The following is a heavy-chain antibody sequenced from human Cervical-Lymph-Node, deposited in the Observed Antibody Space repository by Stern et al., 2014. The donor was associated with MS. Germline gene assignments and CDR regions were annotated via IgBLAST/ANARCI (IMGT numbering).Heavy chain of an antibody. V-gene: IGHV1-69*01. J-gene: IGHJ6*02. CDR1: GGTFNVYA. CDR3: ARDGRHTDNYGLDV. CDR2: IIPIIGTA. Sequence: QVQLVQSGAEVKKPGSSVKVSCKASGGTFNVYAINWLRQAPGQGLEWMGGIIPIIGTANYAQKFQGRVKITADGSTRTSSMQMSSLRFDDTAVYYCARDGRHTDNYGLDVWGQGTTVTVSS. D-gene: IGHD3-9*01.